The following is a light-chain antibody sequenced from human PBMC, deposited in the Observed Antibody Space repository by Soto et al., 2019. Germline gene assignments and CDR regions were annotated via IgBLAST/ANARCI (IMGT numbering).Light chain of an antibody. CDR3: QQYNDWPPWT. V-gene: IGKV3D-15*01. Sequence: EIVLTQSPDTLSVSPGDRVILSCRASQSVDNNVAWYQWKPGQAPRLVMHAVATRAGGFPARFSGSGSGTEFTLTISSLQPEDFAFYYCQQYNDWPPWTFGQGTKV. CDR2: AVA. CDR1: QSVDNN. J-gene: IGKJ1*01.